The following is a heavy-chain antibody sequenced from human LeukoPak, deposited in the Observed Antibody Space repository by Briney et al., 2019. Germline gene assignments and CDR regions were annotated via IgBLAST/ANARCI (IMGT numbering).Heavy chain of an antibody. CDR3: ARDKDDYTL. D-gene: IGHD4-4*01. CDR2: IIPSLGIT. J-gene: IGHJ4*02. CDR1: GGTFTTYA. Sequence: SVKVSCKASGGTFTTYAVSWVRQAPRQGLEWVGRIIPSLGITNNAQRFQGRVTITADRSTRTVYMELSSLTSGDTAVYYCARDKDDYTLWGPGTLVTVSS. V-gene: IGHV1-69*04.